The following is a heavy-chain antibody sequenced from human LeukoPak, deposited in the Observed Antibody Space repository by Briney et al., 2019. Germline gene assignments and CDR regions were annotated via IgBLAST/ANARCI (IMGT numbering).Heavy chain of an antibody. CDR2: IWSDGSNK. V-gene: IGHV3-33*08. CDR3: ASAAGAFDN. Sequence: GRSLRLSCAASAFTFSNYAMHWVRQAPGKGLEWVAVIWSDGSNKYYAESVRGRFTISRDNSKNTMYLQMNSLIIEDTAVYYCASAAGAFDNWGQGTMITVSS. CDR1: AFTFSNYA. D-gene: IGHD6-13*01. J-gene: IGHJ3*02.